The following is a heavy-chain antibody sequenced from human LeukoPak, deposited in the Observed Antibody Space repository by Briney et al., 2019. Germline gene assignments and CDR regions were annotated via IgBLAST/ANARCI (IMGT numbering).Heavy chain of an antibody. V-gene: IGHV3-20*04. CDR1: GFTFDDYG. CDR3: AKEAKALPAQYYFDY. J-gene: IGHJ4*02. Sequence: GGSLRLSCAASGFTFDDYGMSWVRQAPGKGLEWVSGINWNGGSTGYADSVKGRFTISRDNSKNTLYLQMNSLRAEDTAVYYCAKEAKALPAQYYFDYWGQGTLVTVSS. CDR2: INWNGGST. D-gene: IGHD4/OR15-4a*01.